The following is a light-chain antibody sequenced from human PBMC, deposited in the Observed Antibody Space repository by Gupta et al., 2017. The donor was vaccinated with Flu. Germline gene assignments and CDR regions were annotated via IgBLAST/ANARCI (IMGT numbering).Light chain of an antibody. Sequence: EIVMTQCPLSLAVPPGEPASISCRSSQSLLHSNGYNYLDGYLQKPGQSPQLLIDLVSNRASGVPDRLSGSGSGTDFTLKISRVEAEDVGVYYCRQALQTPLSFGGGTKVEIK. V-gene: IGKV2-28*01. CDR2: LVS. CDR3: RQALQTPLS. CDR1: QSLLHSNGYNY. J-gene: IGKJ4*01.